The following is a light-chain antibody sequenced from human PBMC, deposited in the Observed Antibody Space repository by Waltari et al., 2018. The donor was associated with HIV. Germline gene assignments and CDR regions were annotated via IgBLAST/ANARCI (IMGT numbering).Light chain of an antibody. V-gene: IGKV3-11*01. CDR2: DAS. Sequence: EIVLTQSPATLSLSPGERATLSCRASQSVSSYLAWYQQKPGQAPRLLIYDASNRATGIPARFSGSGSGTDFTLTISSLEPEDFAVYYCRHRSNWPPVTFGQGTRLEIK. CDR3: RHRSNWPPVT. CDR1: QSVSSY. J-gene: IGKJ5*01.